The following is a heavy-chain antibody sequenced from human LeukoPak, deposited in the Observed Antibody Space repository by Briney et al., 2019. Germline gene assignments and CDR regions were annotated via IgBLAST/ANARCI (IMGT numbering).Heavy chain of an antibody. Sequence: GGSLRLSCAASGFTFSSYWMSWVRQAPGKGLEWVANIKKDGSEKYYVDSVKGRFTISGDNAKTSLYLQMNSLRAEDTAVYYCARDLSGVTGYTYGRGIDYWGQGTLVTVSS. D-gene: IGHD5-18*01. CDR2: IKKDGSEK. CDR3: ARDLSGVTGYTYGRGIDY. V-gene: IGHV3-7*01. J-gene: IGHJ4*02. CDR1: GFTFSSYW.